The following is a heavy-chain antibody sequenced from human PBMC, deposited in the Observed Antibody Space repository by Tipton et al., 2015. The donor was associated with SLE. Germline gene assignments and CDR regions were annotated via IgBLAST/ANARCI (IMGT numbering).Heavy chain of an antibody. CDR1: GGSISSYY. CDR2: INHSGST. CDR3: ARGGAVYYYYYMDV. Sequence: TLSLTCTVSGGSISSYYWSWIRQPPGKGLEWIGEINHSGSTNYNPSLKSRVTISVDTSKNHFSLKLSSVTAADTAVYYCARGGAVYYYYYMDVWGKGATVTVSS. D-gene: IGHD3-10*01. V-gene: IGHV4-34*01. J-gene: IGHJ6*03.